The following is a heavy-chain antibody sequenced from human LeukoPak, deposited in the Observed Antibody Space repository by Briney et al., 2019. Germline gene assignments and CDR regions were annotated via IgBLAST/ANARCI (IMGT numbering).Heavy chain of an antibody. CDR2: INPSGGST. J-gene: IGHJ3*02. Sequence: ASVKVSCKASGYTFTNYYIHWVRQAPGQGLEWMGIINPSGGSTTYAQKFQGRVTMTRDMSTSTAYMELSSLRSEDTAVYYCARGPHPTVTTQDAFDIWGQGTMVTVSS. CDR1: GYTFTNYY. V-gene: IGHV1-46*01. D-gene: IGHD4-17*01. CDR3: ARGPHPTVTTQDAFDI.